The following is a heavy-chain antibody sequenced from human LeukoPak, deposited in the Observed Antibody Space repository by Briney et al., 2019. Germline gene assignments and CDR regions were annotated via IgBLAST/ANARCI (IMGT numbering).Heavy chain of an antibody. J-gene: IGHJ4*02. CDR1: GFTFSSYE. Sequence: GGSLRLSCAASGFTFSSYEMNWVRQAPGKGLEWVSYISSSGSTIYYADSVKGRFTISRDNAKNSLYLHMNSLRAEDTAVYYCARDYGGYYFDYWGQGTLVTVSS. CDR3: ARDYGGYYFDY. D-gene: IGHD4-23*01. CDR2: ISSSGSTI. V-gene: IGHV3-48*03.